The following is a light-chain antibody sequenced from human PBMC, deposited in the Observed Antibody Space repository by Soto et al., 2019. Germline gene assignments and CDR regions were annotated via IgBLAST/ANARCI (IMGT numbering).Light chain of an antibody. Sequence: QSLLPKPSHLYGSPGQSITLSCPGNSSDVGSYNLVSWYQQHPGKAPKLMIYEGSKRPSGVSNRFSGSKSGNTASLTISGPQAEDEADYYCCSYAGSSTFVFGTGTKVTV. V-gene: IGLV2-23*01. CDR3: CSYAGSSTFV. CDR2: EGS. J-gene: IGLJ1*01. CDR1: SSDVGSYNL.